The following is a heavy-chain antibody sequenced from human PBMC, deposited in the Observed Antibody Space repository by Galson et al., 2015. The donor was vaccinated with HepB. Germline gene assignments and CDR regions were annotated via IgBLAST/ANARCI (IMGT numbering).Heavy chain of an antibody. CDR1: GYTFTNYY. V-gene: IGHV1-46*01. J-gene: IGHJ3*02. Sequence: SVKVSCKASGYTFTNYYMHWVRQAPGQGLEWMGIINPTGGSTSYAQKFQGRVTMTRDTSTSTVYMELSSLRSEDTAVYYCARDPDKGDVFDIWGQGTMVTVSS. CDR3: ARDPDKGDVFDI. CDR2: INPTGGST.